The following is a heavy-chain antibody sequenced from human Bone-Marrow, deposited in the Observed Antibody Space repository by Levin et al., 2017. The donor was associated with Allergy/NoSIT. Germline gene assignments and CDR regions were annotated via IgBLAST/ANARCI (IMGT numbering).Heavy chain of an antibody. J-gene: IGHJ6*02. V-gene: IGHV2-70*04. CDR2: IDWDDEK. CDR1: GFSLSTPEVR. D-gene: IGHD1-14*01. CDR3: ARNRGNGMDV. Sequence: GSGPTLVKPTQTLTLTCTLSGFSLSTPEVRVSWIRQPPGKALEWLARIDWDDEKFYSTSLKTRLTISKDTSKNQVVLSMTNMDSVDTATYYCARNRGNGMDVWGQGTTVTVSS.